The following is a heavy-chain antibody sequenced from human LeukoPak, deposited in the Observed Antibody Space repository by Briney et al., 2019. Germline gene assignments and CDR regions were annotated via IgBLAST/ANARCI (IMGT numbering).Heavy chain of an antibody. V-gene: IGHV1-69*05. J-gene: IGHJ4*02. CDR1: GGTFSSYA. Sequence: SVKVSCKASGGTFSSYAISWVRQAPGQGLEWMGGIIPIFGTANYAQKFQGRVTITTDESTSTAYMELSSLRSEDTAVYYCARARSAGDYSRGVYFDYWGQGTLVTVSS. CDR2: IIPIFGTA. D-gene: IGHD4-17*01. CDR3: ARARSAGDYSRGVYFDY.